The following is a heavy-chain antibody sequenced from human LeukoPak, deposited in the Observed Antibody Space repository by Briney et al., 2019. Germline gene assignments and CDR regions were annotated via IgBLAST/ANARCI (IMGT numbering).Heavy chain of an antibody. CDR1: GFTFRSYG. D-gene: IGHD3/OR15-3a*01. Sequence: GGSLRLSCAGSGFTFRSYGMHWVRQAPGKGLEWVAVISYDGSNKYYADSVRGRFTISRDNSKSTLSLQMSSLRAEDTAVYYCAKDTVSGSLFGPRGYWGQGTLVTVSS. CDR3: AKDTVSGSLFGPRGY. J-gene: IGHJ4*02. CDR2: ISYDGSNK. V-gene: IGHV3-30*18.